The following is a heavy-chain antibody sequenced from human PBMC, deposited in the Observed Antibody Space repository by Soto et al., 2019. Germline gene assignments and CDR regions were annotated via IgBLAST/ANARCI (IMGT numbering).Heavy chain of an antibody. CDR2: ITPMFGRP. J-gene: IGHJ4*02. V-gene: IGHV1-69*01. Sequence: QAQLVQSGAEVKKPGSSVKVSCKASGGTFSNYAINWVRQAPGQGLEWMGDITPMFGRPNYAQKCQGRVTMTADDSTSTAYLELSSLRSEDTALYYCAGEVRVHPPVFGHWGQGTLVTVSS. D-gene: IGHD3-10*01. CDR1: GGTFSNYA. CDR3: AGEVRVHPPVFGH.